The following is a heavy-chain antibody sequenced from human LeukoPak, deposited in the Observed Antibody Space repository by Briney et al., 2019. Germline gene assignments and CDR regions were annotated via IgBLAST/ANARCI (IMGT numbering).Heavy chain of an antibody. V-gene: IGHV1-18*01. J-gene: IGHJ4*02. CDR1: GYTFTSYG. CDR3: ARDPRKYYYDSSGYYNY. CDR2: ISAYNGNT. Sequence: GASVKVSCKASGYTFTSYGISWVRQAPGQGLKWMGWISAYNGNTNYAQKLQGRVTMTTDTSTSTAYMELRSLRSDDTAVYYCARDPRKYYYDSSGYYNYWGQGTLVTVSS. D-gene: IGHD3-22*01.